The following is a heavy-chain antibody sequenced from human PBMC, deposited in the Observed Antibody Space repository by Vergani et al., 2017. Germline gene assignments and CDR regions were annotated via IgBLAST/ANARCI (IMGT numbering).Heavy chain of an antibody. CDR1: GFTLGDYA. D-gene: IGHD3-16*01. CDR2: IWSKPYGGTT. Sequence: EVHLVESGGGLVQPGRSLRLSCSGSGFTLGDYAMTWVRQAPGKGLEWVAFIWSKPYGGTTEYAASVKGRFTISRDDSKSIAYLQMSILKAEDTAVYYCTRDRLYDSYADFDYWGQGTLVTVSP. CDR3: TRDRLYDSYADFDY. J-gene: IGHJ4*02. V-gene: IGHV3-49*04.